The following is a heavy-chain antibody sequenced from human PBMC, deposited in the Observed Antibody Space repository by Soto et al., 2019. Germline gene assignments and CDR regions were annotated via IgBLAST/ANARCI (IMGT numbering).Heavy chain of an antibody. D-gene: IGHD1-26*01. CDR2: IVVGSGNT. Sequence: ASVKVSCKASGFTFTSSAMQWVRQARGQRLEWIGWIVVGSGNTNYAQKFQERVTITRDMSTSTAYMELSSLRSEDTAVYYCAKDLRSVGLRAFDIWGQGTMVTVSS. V-gene: IGHV1-58*02. J-gene: IGHJ3*02. CDR1: GFTFTSSA. CDR3: AKDLRSVGLRAFDI.